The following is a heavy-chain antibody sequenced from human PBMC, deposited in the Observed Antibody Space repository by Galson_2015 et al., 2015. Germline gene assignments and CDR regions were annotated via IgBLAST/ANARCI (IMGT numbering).Heavy chain of an antibody. CDR1: GGSISSYY. V-gene: IGHV4-59*01. CDR2: IYYSGST. D-gene: IGHD1-26*01. CDR3: ARADGSEDAFDI. Sequence: ETLSLTCTVSGGSISSYYWSWIRQPPGKGLEWIGYIYYSGSTNYNPSLKSRVTISVDTSKNQFSLKLSSVTAADTAVYYCARADGSEDAFDIWGQGTMVTVSS. J-gene: IGHJ3*02.